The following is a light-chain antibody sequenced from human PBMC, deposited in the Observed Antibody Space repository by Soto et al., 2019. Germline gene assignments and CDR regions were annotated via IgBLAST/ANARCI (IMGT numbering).Light chain of an antibody. CDR3: QQYNNWPPT. CDR2: GAS. CDR1: QSVSSN. V-gene: IGKV3-15*01. J-gene: IGKJ5*01. Sequence: EIVMTQSPATLSVSPGERATLSCRASQSVSSNLAWYQQKPGQAPRLLIYGASTRATGISARFSGSRSGTEFTLTISSLQSEDFAVHYCQQYNNWPPTFGQGTRLEIK.